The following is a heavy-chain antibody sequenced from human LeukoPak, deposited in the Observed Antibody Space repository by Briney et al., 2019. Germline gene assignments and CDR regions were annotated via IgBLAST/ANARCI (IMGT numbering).Heavy chain of an antibody. CDR2: MNPSSGNT. J-gene: IGHJ5*02. V-gene: IGHV1-8*01. CDR3: AKRSTVRGVIGFDP. CDR1: GYTFTSYD. Sequence: GASVKVSCKASGYTFTSYDINWVRQATGQGLEWMGWMNPSSGNTGYAQKFQGRVTMTRNTSISTAYMELSSLRSEDTAVYYCAKRSTVRGVIGFDPWGQGTLVTVSS. D-gene: IGHD3-10*01.